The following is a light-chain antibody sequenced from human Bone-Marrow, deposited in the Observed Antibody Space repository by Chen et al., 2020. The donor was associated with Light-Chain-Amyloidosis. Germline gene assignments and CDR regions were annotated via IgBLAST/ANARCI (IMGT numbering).Light chain of an antibody. CDR3: EVWDRCSDRPV. CDR2: DDS. Sequence: SYVLTQQSSVSVAPGQTATIACGGNNSGSTSVHCYQQTPGQAPLLVVYDDSDRPSGIPERCSGSTSGNTATLTISRVEAGDEADYYCEVWDRCSDRPVFGGGTKLSVL. CDR1: NSGSTS. V-gene: IGLV3-21*02. J-gene: IGLJ3*02.